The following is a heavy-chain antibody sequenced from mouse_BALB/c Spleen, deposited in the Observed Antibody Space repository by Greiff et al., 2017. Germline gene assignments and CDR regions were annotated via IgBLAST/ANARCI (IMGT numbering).Heavy chain of an antibody. J-gene: IGHJ3*01. D-gene: IGHD1-1*01. CDR2: IYPGGGYT. CDR3: AYYYGSRGAWFAY. CDR1: GYTFTNYW. V-gene: IGHV1-63*02. Sequence: QVQLQQSGAELVRPGTSVKISCKASGYTFTNYWLGWVKQRPGHGLEWIGDIYPGGGYTNYNEKFKGKATLTADTSSSTAYMQLSSLTSEDSAVYFCAYYYGSRGAWFAYWGQGTLVTVSA.